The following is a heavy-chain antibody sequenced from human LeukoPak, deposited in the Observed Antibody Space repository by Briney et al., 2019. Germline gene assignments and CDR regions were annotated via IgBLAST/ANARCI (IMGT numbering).Heavy chain of an antibody. J-gene: IGHJ6*02. V-gene: IGHV4-38-2*02. D-gene: IGHD3-10*01. CDR3: ARGYGGSGSYYYYGMDI. CDR2: IYHSGST. Sequence: SETLSLTCTVSGYSISSGFYWGWIRQSPEKGLEWIGTIYHSGSTYYNPFLKSRVTISVDASKNQFSLKLSSVTAADTAVYYCARGYGGSGSYYYYGMDIWGQGTTVTVSS. CDR1: GYSISSGFY.